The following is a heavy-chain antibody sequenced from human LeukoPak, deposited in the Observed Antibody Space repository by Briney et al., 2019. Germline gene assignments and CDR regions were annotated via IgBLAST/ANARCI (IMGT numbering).Heavy chain of an antibody. CDR1: RFTLSNYW. V-gene: IGHV3-7*01. CDR2: IKQDGSET. D-gene: IGHD6-6*01. CDR3: ARDRYVGSSPYFDY. J-gene: IGHJ4*02. Sequence: PGGSLRLSCAASRFTLSNYWMSWVRQAPGKGLEWVANIKQDGSETYYVGSVKGRFTISRDNAKNSLYLQMNSLRAEDTAVYYCARDRYVGSSPYFDYWGQGTLVTVSS.